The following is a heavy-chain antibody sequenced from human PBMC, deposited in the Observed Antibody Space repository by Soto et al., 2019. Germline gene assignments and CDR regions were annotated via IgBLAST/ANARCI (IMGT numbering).Heavy chain of an antibody. Sequence: PGGSLRLSCAASGFTFSSYSMNWVRQAPGKGLEWVSSISSSSSYIYYADSVKGRFTISRDNAKNSLYLQMNSLRAEDTAVYYCARELSSSSVYYYYGMDVWGQGTTVTVSS. J-gene: IGHJ6*02. D-gene: IGHD6-6*01. CDR1: GFTFSSYS. V-gene: IGHV3-21*01. CDR2: ISSSSSYI. CDR3: ARELSSSSVYYYYGMDV.